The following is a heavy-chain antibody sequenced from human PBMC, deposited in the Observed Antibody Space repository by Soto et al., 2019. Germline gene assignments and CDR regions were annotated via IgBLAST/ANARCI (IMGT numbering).Heavy chain of an antibody. V-gene: IGHV1-18*01. CDR2: ISPHNDHT. CDR3: ARDKGILYGAGRMDY. D-gene: IGHD1-26*01. J-gene: IGHJ4*02. CDR1: GYTFKSNG. Sequence: QVQLVQSGPEVKKPGASVKVSCKASGYTFKSNGISWVRQAPGQGLEWLGWISPHNDHTSYAQKFQGRVTMPTDTSTSTAYMELTSLGSDDTAVYYCARDKGILYGAGRMDYWGQGTLVTVSS.